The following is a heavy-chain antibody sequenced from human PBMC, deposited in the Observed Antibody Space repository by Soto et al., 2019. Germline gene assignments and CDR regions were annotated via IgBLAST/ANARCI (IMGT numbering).Heavy chain of an antibody. Sequence: GGSLRLSCAASGFTFSSYGMHWGRRAPGKGLEWVAVISYDGSNKYYADSVKGRFTISRDNSKNTLYLQMNSLRAEDTAVYYCAKPRITGTLYPSYAMDVSGPGPTVTLSS. CDR2: ISYDGSNK. D-gene: IGHD1-7*01. CDR1: GFTFSSYG. J-gene: IGHJ6*02. CDR3: AKPRITGTLYPSYAMDV. V-gene: IGHV3-30*18.